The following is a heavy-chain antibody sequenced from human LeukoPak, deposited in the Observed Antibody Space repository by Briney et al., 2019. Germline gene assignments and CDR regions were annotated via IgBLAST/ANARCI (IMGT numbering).Heavy chain of an antibody. J-gene: IGHJ4*02. CDR2: IGSDGSIT. V-gene: IGHV3-74*01. CDR3: ARSGSSWSASFDY. Sequence: GVSLRLSCAASGFTFNSHWMHWVRQGPGKGLVWVSRIGSDGSITSYADSVKGRFTISRDNAKNSLYLQMNSLRAEDTAVYYCARSGSSWSASFDYWGQGTLVTVSS. D-gene: IGHD6-13*01. CDR1: GFTFNSHW.